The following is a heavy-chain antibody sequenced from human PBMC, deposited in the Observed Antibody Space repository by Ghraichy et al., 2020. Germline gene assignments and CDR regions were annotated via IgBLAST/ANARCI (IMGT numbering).Heavy chain of an antibody. CDR2: TRDKGSSYTT. CDR1: GFTFSAHF. CDR3: ARPVGNTHHHYSH. J-gene: IGHJ4*02. D-gene: IGHD4-11*01. Sequence: GGSLRLSCAASGFTFSAHFMDWVRQAPGKGLEWVGRTRDKGSSYTTEYAASVKGRFIVSRDDSKNSLYLQINSLKTEDTAVYYCARPVGNTHHHYSHWGPGTLVIVSS. V-gene: IGHV3-72*01.